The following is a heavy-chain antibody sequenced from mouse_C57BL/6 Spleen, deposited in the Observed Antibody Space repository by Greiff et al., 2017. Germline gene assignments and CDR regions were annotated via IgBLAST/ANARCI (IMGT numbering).Heavy chain of an antibody. D-gene: IGHD4-1*01. J-gene: IGHJ4*01. V-gene: IGHV1-4*01. CDR2: INPSSGYT. Sequence: QVQLQQSGAELARPGASVKMSCKASGYTFTSYTMHWVKQRPGQGLEWIGYINPSSGYTKYNQKFKDKATLTADKSSSTAYMQLSSLTSEDSAVYYCARKDWDGFMDYWGQGTSVTVSS. CDR1: GYTFTSYT. CDR3: ARKDWDGFMDY.